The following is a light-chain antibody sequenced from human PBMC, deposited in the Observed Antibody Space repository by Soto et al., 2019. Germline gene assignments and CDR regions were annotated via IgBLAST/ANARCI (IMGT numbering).Light chain of an antibody. CDR2: DAS. J-gene: IGKJ2*01. CDR3: QQRSSWPYT. Sequence: EIVLTQSPATLSLSPGESATLSCRASQSVSSYLAWYQQKPGQAPRLLIYDASNRATDIPARFSGSGSGTDFTLTISSLAPEDFAVYYCQQRSSWPYTFGQGAKLDFK. V-gene: IGKV3-11*01. CDR1: QSVSSY.